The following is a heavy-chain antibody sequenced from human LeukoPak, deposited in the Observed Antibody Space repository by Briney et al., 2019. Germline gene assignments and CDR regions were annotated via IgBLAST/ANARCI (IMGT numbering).Heavy chain of an antibody. CDR2: IYTSGST. CDR1: GGSISSYY. J-gene: IGHJ2*01. Sequence: SETLSLTCTVSGGSISSYYWSWIRQPAGKGLEWIGRIYTSGSTNYNPSLKSRVTMSVDTSKNQFSLKLSSVTAADTAVHYCARVELRRWLQTWYFDLWGRGTLVTVSS. CDR3: ARVELRRWLQTWYFDL. D-gene: IGHD5-24*01. V-gene: IGHV4-4*07.